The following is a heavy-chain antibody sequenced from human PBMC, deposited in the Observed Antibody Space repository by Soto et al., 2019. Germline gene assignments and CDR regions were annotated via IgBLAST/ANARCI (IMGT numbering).Heavy chain of an antibody. J-gene: IGHJ4*02. CDR1: GYTFTSYA. CDR3: AKASSSGWYYFDY. V-gene: IGHV1-3*01. CDR2: INAGNGST. Sequence: ASVKVSCKASGYTFTSYAMHWVRQAPGQRLEWMGWINAGNGSTYYADSVKGRFTISRDNSKNTLYLQMNSLRAEDTAVYYCAKASSSGWYYFDYWGQGTLVTVSS. D-gene: IGHD6-19*01.